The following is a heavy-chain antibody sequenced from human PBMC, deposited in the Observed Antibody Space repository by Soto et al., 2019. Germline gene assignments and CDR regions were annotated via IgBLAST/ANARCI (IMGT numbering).Heavy chain of an antibody. D-gene: IGHD6-6*01. V-gene: IGHV3-30*18. CDR1: GFTFSSYG. CDR2: ISYDGSNK. CDR3: AKDRDLYSSSLQYGMDV. Sequence: GGSLRLSCAASGFTFSSYGMHWVRQAPGKGLEWVAVISYDGSNKYYADSVKGRFTISRDNSKNTLYLQMNSLRAEDTAVYYCAKDRDLYSSSLQYGMDVWGQGTTVTVSS. J-gene: IGHJ6*02.